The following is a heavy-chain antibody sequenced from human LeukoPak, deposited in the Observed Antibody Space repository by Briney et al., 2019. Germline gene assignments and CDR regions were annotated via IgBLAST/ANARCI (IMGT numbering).Heavy chain of an antibody. D-gene: IGHD1-26*01. Sequence: GGSLRLSCAASGFTFSSYAMSWVRQAPGKGLEWVSVIYSGGSTYYADSVKGRFTISRDNSKNTLYLQMNSLRAEDTAVYYCATTYGNSGSYQLDYYYGMDVWGQGTTVTVSS. V-gene: IGHV3-66*01. J-gene: IGHJ6*02. CDR2: IYSGGST. CDR1: GFTFSSYA. CDR3: ATTYGNSGSYQLDYYYGMDV.